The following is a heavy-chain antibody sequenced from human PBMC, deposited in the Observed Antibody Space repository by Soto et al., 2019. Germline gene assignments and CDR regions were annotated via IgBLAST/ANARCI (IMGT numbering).Heavy chain of an antibody. CDR2: INPSGGST. CDR3: ARGTTVAHPYFYYGMDV. CDR1: GYTFTSYY. Sequence: ASVKVSGKASGYTFTSYYMHWVQQAPGQGLEWMGIINPSGGSTSYAQKFQGRVTMTRDTSTSTVYMELSSLRSEDTAVYYCARGTTVAHPYFYYGMDVWGQGTTVTVCS. D-gene: IGHD4-17*01. J-gene: IGHJ6*02. V-gene: IGHV1-46*01.